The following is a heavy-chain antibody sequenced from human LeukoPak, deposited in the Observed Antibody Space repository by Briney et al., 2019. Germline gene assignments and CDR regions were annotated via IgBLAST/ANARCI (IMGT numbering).Heavy chain of an antibody. V-gene: IGHV3-66*01. Sequence: GGSLRLSCAASGVTVSSNYMTWVRQAPGKGLEWVSVIYSGGSTYYADSVKGRFTISRDNSKNTLYLQMNSLRAEDTAVYYCAKVLGGVLMVYAIPNWFDPWGQGTLVTVSS. CDR3: AKVLGGVLMVYAIPNWFDP. CDR1: GVTVSSNY. J-gene: IGHJ5*02. D-gene: IGHD2-8*01. CDR2: IYSGGST.